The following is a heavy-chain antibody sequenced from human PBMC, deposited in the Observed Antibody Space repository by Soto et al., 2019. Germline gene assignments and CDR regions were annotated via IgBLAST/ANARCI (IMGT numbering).Heavy chain of an antibody. Sequence: GGSLRLSCAASGFTFSSYAMSWVRQAPGKGLEWVSAISGSGGSTYYADSVKGRFTISRDNSKNTLYLQMNSLRAEDTAVYYCANELYTGGRYCSGGSCYSGWSDYWGQGTLVTVSS. V-gene: IGHV3-23*01. J-gene: IGHJ4*02. CDR3: ANELYTGGRYCSGGSCYSGWSDY. CDR2: ISGSGGST. D-gene: IGHD2-15*01. CDR1: GFTFSSYA.